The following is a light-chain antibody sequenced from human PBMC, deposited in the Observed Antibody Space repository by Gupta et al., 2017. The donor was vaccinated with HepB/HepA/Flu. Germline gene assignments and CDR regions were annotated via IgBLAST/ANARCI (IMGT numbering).Light chain of an antibody. CDR3: QQDKNCPLT. Sequence: EIVMTQSPATLSVSPGERATLSCRASQSVSSNLAWYQQKPGQAPRLLIYGASTRATGFPARFSGSGSGTEFTLTISSLQSEDFAFYYCQQDKNCPLTFGGGTKVKI. V-gene: IGKV3-15*01. J-gene: IGKJ4*01. CDR2: GAS. CDR1: QSVSSN.